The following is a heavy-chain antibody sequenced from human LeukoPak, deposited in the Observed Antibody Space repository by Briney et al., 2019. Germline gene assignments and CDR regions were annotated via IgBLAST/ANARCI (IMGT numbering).Heavy chain of an antibody. V-gene: IGHV1-8*01. D-gene: IGHD5-12*01. Sequence: ASVKVSCKASGYTFTSYDINWVRQATGQGLEWMGWMNPNSGNTGYAQKFQGRVTMTRNTSISTAYMELSRLRSDDTAVYYCARVTMRRGYSGYGYWGQGTLVTVSS. CDR2: MNPNSGNT. J-gene: IGHJ4*02. CDR1: GYTFTSYD. CDR3: ARVTMRRGYSGYGY.